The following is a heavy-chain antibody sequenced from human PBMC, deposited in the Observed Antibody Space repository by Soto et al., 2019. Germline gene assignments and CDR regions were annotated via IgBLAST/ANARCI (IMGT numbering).Heavy chain of an antibody. Sequence: QVQLVESGGGVVQPGRSLRLSCAASGFTFSSYAMHWVRQAPGKGLEWVEVISYDGSNKYYADSVKGRFTISRDNSKNTLYLKMNSLRAEDTAVYYCAIDLGVAIDYWGQGTLVTVSS. J-gene: IGHJ4*02. D-gene: IGHD2-15*01. CDR2: ISYDGSNK. CDR1: GFTFSSYA. CDR3: AIDLGVAIDY. V-gene: IGHV3-30-3*01.